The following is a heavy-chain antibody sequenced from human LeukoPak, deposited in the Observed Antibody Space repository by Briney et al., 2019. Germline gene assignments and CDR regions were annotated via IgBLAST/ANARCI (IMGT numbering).Heavy chain of an antibody. V-gene: IGHV3-30*02. Sequence: GDSLSLSCAASALTFRSYGMHGVRQAPGKGLEWVAYIQYDRTNEQYAHSVKGRFRISRDNSNNILYLQMNSLRAEDTAVYYCAKDRCSNGIGCYYYYMEVWGKGTTVTIS. CDR2: IQYDRTNE. D-gene: IGHD2-8*01. J-gene: IGHJ6*03. CDR1: ALTFRSYG. CDR3: AKDRCSNGIGCYYYYMEV.